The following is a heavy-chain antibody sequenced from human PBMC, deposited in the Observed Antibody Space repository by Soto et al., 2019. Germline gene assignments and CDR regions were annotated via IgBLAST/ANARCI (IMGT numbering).Heavy chain of an antibody. CDR1: GFTFSNAW. CDR2: IKSKTDGGTT. Sequence: GGSLRLSCAASGFTFSNAWMSWVRQAPGKGLEWVGRIKSKTDGGTTDYAAPVKGRFTISRDDSKNTLYLKMNSLKTEDTAVYYCTTVYYDILTGPEGVYYYYYYYMDVWGKGTTVTVSS. J-gene: IGHJ6*03. CDR3: TTVYYDILTGPEGVYYYYYYYMDV. D-gene: IGHD3-9*01. V-gene: IGHV3-15*01.